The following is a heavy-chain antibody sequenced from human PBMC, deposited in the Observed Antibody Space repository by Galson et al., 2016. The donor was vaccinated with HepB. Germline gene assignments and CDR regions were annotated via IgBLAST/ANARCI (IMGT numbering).Heavy chain of an antibody. V-gene: IGHV3-23*01. CDR3: AKASEVADFDY. Sequence: SLRLSCAASRFTFSSYVMNWVRQTLGKGLEWVSTTSGRGSNSYYADSVKGRFTISRDNSKNTLYLQMNSLSAEDTAVYYCAKASEVADFDYWGQGTLVTVSS. CDR2: TSGRGSNS. CDR1: RFTFSSYV. J-gene: IGHJ4*02.